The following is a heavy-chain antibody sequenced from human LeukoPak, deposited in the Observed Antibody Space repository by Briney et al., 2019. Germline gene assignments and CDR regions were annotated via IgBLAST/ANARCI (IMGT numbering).Heavy chain of an antibody. CDR2: IYYSGST. V-gene: IGHV4-59*01. CDR1: GGSISSYY. D-gene: IGHD3-22*01. J-gene: IGHJ3*02. CDR3: ARGLTYYFDSSGYYVTDAFDI. Sequence: PSETLSLTCTVSGGSISSYYWSWIRRPPGKGLEWIGYIYYSGSTNYNPSLKSRVTISVDTSKNQFSLKLTSVTAADTAVYYCARGLTYYFDSSGYYVTDAFDIWGQGPMVTVSS.